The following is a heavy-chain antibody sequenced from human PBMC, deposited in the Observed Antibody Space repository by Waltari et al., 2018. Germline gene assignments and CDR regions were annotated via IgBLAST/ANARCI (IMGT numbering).Heavy chain of an antibody. CDR1: GGSISSGSYY. D-gene: IGHD3-22*01. CDR2: IYTSGST. V-gene: IGHV4-61*02. CDR3: AGSGVVARDAFDI. J-gene: IGHJ3*02. Sequence: QVQLQESGPGLVKPSQTLSLTCTVSGGSISSGSYYWSWIRQPAGKGLGWIGRIYTSGSTNYNPPPKSRVTISVDTSKNQFSLKLSSVTAADTAVYYCAGSGVVARDAFDIWGQGTMVTVSS.